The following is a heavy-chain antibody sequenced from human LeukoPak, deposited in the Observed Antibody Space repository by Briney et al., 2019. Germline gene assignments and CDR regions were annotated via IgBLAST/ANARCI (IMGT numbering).Heavy chain of an antibody. V-gene: IGHV4-59*01. Sequence: SETLSLTCTVSGGSISSYYWSWIRQPPGKGLEWIGYIYYSGSANYNPYLKSRVTISVDTSKNQFSLKLSSVTAADTAVYYCARADRDYFDYWGQGTLVTVSS. CDR1: GGSISSYY. J-gene: IGHJ4*02. CDR2: IYYSGSA. CDR3: ARADRDYFDY.